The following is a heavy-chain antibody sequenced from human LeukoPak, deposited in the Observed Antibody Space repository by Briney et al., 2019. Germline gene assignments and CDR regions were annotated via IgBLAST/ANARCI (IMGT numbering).Heavy chain of an antibody. D-gene: IGHD4-11*01. CDR2: IFYSGTT. Sequence: PSETLSLTCTVSGGSINNYYWTWIRQPPGKGLEWTGYIFYSGTTNYNPSLRSRITISVDTSKNQFFLKLTSVTAADTAVYYCARLRGNYFPDYWGQGALVTVSS. CDR1: GGSINNYY. J-gene: IGHJ4*02. V-gene: IGHV4-59*01. CDR3: ARLRGNYFPDY.